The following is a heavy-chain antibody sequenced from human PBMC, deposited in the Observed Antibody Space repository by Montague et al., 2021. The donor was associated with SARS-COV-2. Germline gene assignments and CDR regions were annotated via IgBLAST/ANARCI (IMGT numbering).Heavy chain of an antibody. J-gene: IGHJ5*02. CDR3: ATDTAMVHNWFDP. Sequence: SLRLSCAASGFTFSSYSMNWVRRAPGKGLEWVSSISSSSSYIYYADSVKGRFTISRDNAKNSLYLQMNSLRAEDTAVYYCATDTAMVHNWFDPWGQGTLVTVSS. V-gene: IGHV3-21*01. D-gene: IGHD5-18*01. CDR1: GFTFSSYS. CDR2: ISSSSSYI.